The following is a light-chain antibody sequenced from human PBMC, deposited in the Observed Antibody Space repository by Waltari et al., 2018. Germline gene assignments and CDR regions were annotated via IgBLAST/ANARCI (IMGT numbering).Light chain of an antibody. V-gene: IGKV4-1*01. Sequence: DIVLTQSPASLAVSPVQRATISCRSSASVIFFGINFIHWYQKKPGQPPSLLIYQTSERDTWGPARFSGRGSGTDFNLTINPVEIDDAADYYCLQSRSPPWAFGQGTKVEIK. CDR2: QTS. J-gene: IGKJ1*01. CDR3: LQSRSPPWA. CDR1: ASVIFFGINF.